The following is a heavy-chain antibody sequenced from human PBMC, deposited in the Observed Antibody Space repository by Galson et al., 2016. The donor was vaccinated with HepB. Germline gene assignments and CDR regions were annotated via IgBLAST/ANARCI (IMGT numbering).Heavy chain of an antibody. D-gene: IGHD2-2*01. CDR3: AKVASPSKYMDV. Sequence: SLRLSCAASGFTFSSYAMRWVRQAPGKGLEYVSSLTDNGNDKYYADSVKGRFTISRDNSKNTLFLHMSSLRAEDTATYYCAKVASPSKYMDVWGKGTTVP. J-gene: IGHJ6*03. CDR1: GFTFSSYA. V-gene: IGHV3-23*01. CDR2: LTDNGNDK.